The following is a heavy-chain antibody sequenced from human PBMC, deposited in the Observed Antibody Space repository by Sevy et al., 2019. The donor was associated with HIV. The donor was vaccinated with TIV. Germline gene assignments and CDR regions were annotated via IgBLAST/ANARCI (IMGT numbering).Heavy chain of an antibody. D-gene: IGHD2-2*02. CDR2: IKSKTDGGTT. V-gene: IGHV3-15*01. Sequence: GGSLRLSCAASGFTFSNAWMSWVRQAPGKGLEWVGRIKSKTDGGTTDYTAPVKGRFTNSRDDSKNTLYLQMNSLKTEDTAVYYCTTQIPHCSSTSCYTFWFDPWGQGALVTVSS. CDR3: TTQIPHCSSTSCYTFWFDP. CDR1: GFTFSNAW. J-gene: IGHJ5*02.